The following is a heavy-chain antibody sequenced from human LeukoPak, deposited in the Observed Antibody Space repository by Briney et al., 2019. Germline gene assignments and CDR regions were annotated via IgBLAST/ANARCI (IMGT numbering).Heavy chain of an antibody. CDR3: AKEGYYGSGSFPDH. CDR1: GFTFSSYG. D-gene: IGHD3-10*01. CDR2: ISHDGSNE. V-gene: IGHV3-30*18. Sequence: GRSLRLSCAASGFTFSSYGMHWVRQAPGKGLEWVAVISHDGSNEYYADSVRGRFTISRDNSKNTLYLQLNSLGAEDTAVYYCAKEGYYGSGSFPDHWGQGTLVTVST. J-gene: IGHJ4*02.